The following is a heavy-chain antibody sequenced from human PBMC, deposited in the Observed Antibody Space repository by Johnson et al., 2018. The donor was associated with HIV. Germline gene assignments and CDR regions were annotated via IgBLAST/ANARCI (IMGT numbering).Heavy chain of an antibody. Sequence: VQLVESGGGLAKPAWSPRLSCAASQFTFSTYYMNCVRQAPGKGLEWVSVISGGGGSAYFADSVKGRFTSSRDNSKNTLYLQMKSLRAEDTAVYYCARERYGSQAIDGFDIWGQGTMVTVSS. D-gene: IGHD2-15*01. CDR3: ARERYGSQAIDGFDI. CDR2: ISGGGGSA. V-gene: IGHV3-23*04. CDR1: QFTFSTYY. J-gene: IGHJ3*02.